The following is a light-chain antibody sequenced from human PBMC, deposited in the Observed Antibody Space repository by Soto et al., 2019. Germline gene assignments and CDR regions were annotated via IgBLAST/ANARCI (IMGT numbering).Light chain of an antibody. V-gene: IGKV3-20*01. CDR1: QSISTNY. CDR2: GAS. J-gene: IGKJ2*01. CDR3: QQYGNSPRT. Sequence: EIVLTQSPGTLSLSPGERATLSCRASQSISTNYLAWFQHKPGQAPRLLIYGASSRATGIPDRFSGSGSGTEFTLTISRLEPEDFAVYFCQQYGNSPRTFGPGTKLEI.